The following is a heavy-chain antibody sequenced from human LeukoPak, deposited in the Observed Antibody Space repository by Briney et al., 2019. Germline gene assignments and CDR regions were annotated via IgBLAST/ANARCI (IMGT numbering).Heavy chain of an antibody. V-gene: IGHV3-30*03. CDR2: ISYDGSNK. J-gene: IGHJ6*02. D-gene: IGHD2-15*01. CDR1: GFTFSSYG. CDR3: AREMGAGICSGGSCYLEDIYGMDV. Sequence: PGRSLRLSCAASGFTFSSYGMHWVRQAPGKGLEWVAVISYDGSNKYYADSVKGRFTISRDNSKNTLYLQMNSLRAEDTAVYYCAREMGAGICSGGSCYLEDIYGMDVWGQGTTVTVSS.